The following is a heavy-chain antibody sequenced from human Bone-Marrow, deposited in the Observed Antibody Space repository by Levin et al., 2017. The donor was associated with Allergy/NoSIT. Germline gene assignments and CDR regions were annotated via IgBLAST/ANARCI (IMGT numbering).Heavy chain of an antibody. CDR3: AGDRLGGLDF. V-gene: IGHV1-58*02. J-gene: IGHJ4*02. CDR2: IAVGSGNT. CDR1: GFTFRSAA. D-gene: IGHD3-16*01. Sequence: KISCKASGFTFRSAAIHWVRQARGQRLEWIGWIAVGSGNTNYAQRFQERVTITRDMSTSTAYMELSSLRSEDTAVYYCAGDRLGGLDFWGQGARVTVSS.